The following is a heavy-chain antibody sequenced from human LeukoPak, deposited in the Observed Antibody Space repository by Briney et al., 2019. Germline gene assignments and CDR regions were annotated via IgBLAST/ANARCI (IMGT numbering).Heavy chain of an antibody. J-gene: IGHJ4*02. CDR1: GFTFSSYA. V-gene: IGHV3-30-3*02. Sequence: AGRSLRLSCAASGFTFSSYAMHWVRQAPGKGLEWVAVISYDGSNKYYADSVKGRFTISRDNSQNTLYLQMNSLRTEDTAVYSCAKEYCGGGSCYEDYFDSWGQGTLVTVSS. CDR2: ISYDGSNK. CDR3: AKEYCGGGSCYEDYFDS. D-gene: IGHD2-15*01.